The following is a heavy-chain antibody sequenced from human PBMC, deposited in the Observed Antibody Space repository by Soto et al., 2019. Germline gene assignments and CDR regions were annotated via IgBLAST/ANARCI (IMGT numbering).Heavy chain of an antibody. J-gene: IGHJ6*03. CDR3: ARGQPENTYYDFWTGTQVYYMDV. CDR2: MNPNSGNT. CDR1: GYTFTSYD. V-gene: IGHV1-8*01. Sequence: QVQLVQSGAEVKKPGASVKVSCKAPGYTFTSYDINWVRQATGQGLEWMGWMNPNSGNTGYAQKFQGRVTMTRNTSISTAYMEPSSLRSEDTAVYYWARGQPENTYYDFWTGTQVYYMDVWGKGTTVTVSS. D-gene: IGHD3-3*01.